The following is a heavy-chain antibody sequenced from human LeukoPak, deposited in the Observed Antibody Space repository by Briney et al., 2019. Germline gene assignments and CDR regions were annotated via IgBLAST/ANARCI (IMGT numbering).Heavy chain of an antibody. CDR1: GFIFSDYS. V-gene: IGHV3-48*02. D-gene: IGHD2-8*02. CDR2: ISSGGSTI. CDR3: ARDETGVGSGGIDF. Sequence: PGGSLRGSCAASGFIFSDYSMDWVRQTPGKGLEWVAYISSGGSTIYYADSVRGRFTISRDSARNSLYLQMNSLGDEDTAVYYCARDETGVGSGGIDFWGQGALVTVSS. J-gene: IGHJ4*02.